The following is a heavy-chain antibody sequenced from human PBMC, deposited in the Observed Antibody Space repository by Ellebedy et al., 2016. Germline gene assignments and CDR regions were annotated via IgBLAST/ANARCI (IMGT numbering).Heavy chain of an antibody. CDR2: TNSDGSYT. CDR3: SREGIRFKNPKEEFDY. V-gene: IGHV3-74*01. CDR1: GFTFSIYW. D-gene: IGHD3-3*01. J-gene: IGHJ4*02. Sequence: GGSLRLSCATSGFTFSIYWMHWVRQAPGKGLVWVSRTNSDGSYTDYADSVKGRFTISRDNARNTLYLEMNSLKTEDTAVYYCSREGIRFKNPKEEFDYWGQGTLVTVSS.